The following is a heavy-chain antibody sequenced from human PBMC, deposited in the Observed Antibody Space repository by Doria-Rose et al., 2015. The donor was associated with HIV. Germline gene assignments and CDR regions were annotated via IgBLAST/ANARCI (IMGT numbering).Heavy chain of an antibody. Sequence: VQLVQSGRGLVQPGRSLRLSCVGSGFSFESYAMHWVRLAPAKGLEWDAGISWDSGAKGNADSVEGRFTISRDNAKKSVYLEMRSLRPEDTAFYYCAKAPIIGPKYYFYMDVWGKGTSVTVSS. CDR3: AKAPIIGPKYYFYMDV. J-gene: IGHJ6*03. V-gene: IGHV3-9*01. D-gene: IGHD3-3*01. CDR2: ISWDSGAK. CDR1: GFSFESYA.